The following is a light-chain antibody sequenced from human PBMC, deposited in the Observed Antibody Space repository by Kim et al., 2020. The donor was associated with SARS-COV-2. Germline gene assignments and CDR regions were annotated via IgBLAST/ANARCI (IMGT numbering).Light chain of an antibody. Sequence: SYELTQPPSVSVSPGQTVSITCSGDRLGSKYACWYQQRPGQSPVLVIYQDYKRPSGIPGRFSGSNSGNTATLTISGTQALDEADYYCQAWDSTTVIFGGGTQLTVL. CDR2: QDY. V-gene: IGLV3-1*01. CDR1: RLGSKY. J-gene: IGLJ2*01. CDR3: QAWDSTTVI.